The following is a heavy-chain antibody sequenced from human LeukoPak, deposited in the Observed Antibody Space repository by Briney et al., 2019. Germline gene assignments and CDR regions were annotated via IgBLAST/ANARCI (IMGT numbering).Heavy chain of an antibody. D-gene: IGHD2-15*01. J-gene: IGHJ4*02. CDR1: GGTLSSYA. Sequence: KPGSSVNVSCEASGGTLSSYAISWVRQAPGQGLEWMGRIIPILGIANYAQKFQGRVTITADKTTSTAYMELSSLRSEDTAVYYCARDRCSGGSCYDYWGQGTLVTVSS. V-gene: IGHV1-69*04. CDR2: IIPILGIA. CDR3: ARDRCSGGSCYDY.